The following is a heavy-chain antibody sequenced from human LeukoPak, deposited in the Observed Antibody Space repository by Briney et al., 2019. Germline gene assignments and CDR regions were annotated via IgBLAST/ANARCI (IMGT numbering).Heavy chain of an antibody. CDR2: IYYSGST. D-gene: IGHD5-12*01. Sequence: PSETLSLTCTVSGGSISSYYWSWIRQPPGKGLEWIGYIYYSGSTNYNPSLKSRVTISVDTSKNQFSLKLSSVTAADTAVYYCARHKVATGRFLTWGQGTLVTVSS. V-gene: IGHV4-59*08. CDR3: ARHKVATGRFLT. J-gene: IGHJ4*02. CDR1: GGSISSYY.